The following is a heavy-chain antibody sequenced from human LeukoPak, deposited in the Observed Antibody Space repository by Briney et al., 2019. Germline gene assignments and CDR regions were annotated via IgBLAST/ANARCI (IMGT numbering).Heavy chain of an antibody. D-gene: IGHD1-26*01. CDR3: AADFTPLAPYPIVGARVFDY. CDR2: IVVGSGNT. V-gene: IGHV1-58*01. J-gene: IGHJ4*02. Sequence: SVKVSCEASGFTFTSSAVQWVRQARGQRLEWIGWIVVGSGNTNYAQKFQERVTITRDMSTSTAYMELSSLRSEDTAVYYCAADFTPLAPYPIVGARVFDYWGQGTLVTVSS. CDR1: GFTFTSSA.